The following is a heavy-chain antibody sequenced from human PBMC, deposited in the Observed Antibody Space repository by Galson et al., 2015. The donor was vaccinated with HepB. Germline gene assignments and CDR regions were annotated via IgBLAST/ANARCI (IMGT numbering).Heavy chain of an antibody. D-gene: IGHD4-17*01. J-gene: IGHJ6*02. CDR3: ATDYGVADYYGMDV. V-gene: IGHV1-24*01. CDR1: GYTFTSYA. CDR2: FDPEDGET. Sequence: SVKVSCKASGYTFTSYAMNWVRQAPGQGLEWMGGFDPEDGETIYAQKFQGRVTMTEDTSTDTAYMELSSLRSEDTAVYYCATDYGVADYYGMDVWGQGTTVTVSS.